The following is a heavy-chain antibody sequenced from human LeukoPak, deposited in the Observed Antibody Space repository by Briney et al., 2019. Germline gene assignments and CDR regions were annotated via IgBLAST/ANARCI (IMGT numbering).Heavy chain of an antibody. CDR2: IYPVDSDT. Sequence: PGESLKISCKGSGYSFTSYWIGWVRQMPVKGLEWMGIIYPVDSDTRYSPSFQGQATISADKSINTAYLQWSSLKASDTAMYYCARLTYSSGWYAPFYWGQGTLVTVSS. CDR3: ARLTYSSGWYAPFY. D-gene: IGHD6-19*01. CDR1: GYSFTSYW. J-gene: IGHJ4*02. V-gene: IGHV5-51*01.